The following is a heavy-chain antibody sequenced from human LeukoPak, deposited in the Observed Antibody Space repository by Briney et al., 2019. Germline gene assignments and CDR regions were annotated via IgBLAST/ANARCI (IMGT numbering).Heavy chain of an antibody. CDR3: ARGTNWGGDGAFDI. Sequence: PGGSLRLSCEASGFTFSNYNMNWVRQAPGKGLEWVSSISSGSSYIYYPDSVKGRFTISRDNAKNSLYLQMTSLRAEDTAVYYCARGTNWGGDGAFDIWGQATMVAVCS. CDR1: GFTFSNYN. J-gene: IGHJ3*02. CDR2: ISSGSSYI. V-gene: IGHV3-21*01. D-gene: IGHD7-27*01.